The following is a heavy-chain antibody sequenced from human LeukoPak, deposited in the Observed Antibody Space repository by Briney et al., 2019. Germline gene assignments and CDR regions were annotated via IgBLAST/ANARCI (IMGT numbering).Heavy chain of an antibody. CDR1: GFTFSSYG. D-gene: IGHD3-10*01. CDR3: AKQASMVRVTSGYFQH. V-gene: IGHV3-30*02. CDR2: IRYDGSNK. J-gene: IGHJ1*01. Sequence: GGSLRLSCAASGFTFSSYGMHWVRQAPGKGLEWVAFIRYDGSNKYYADSVKGRFTISRDNSKNTLYLQMNSLRAEDTAVYYCAKQASMVRVTSGYFQHWGQGTLVTVSS.